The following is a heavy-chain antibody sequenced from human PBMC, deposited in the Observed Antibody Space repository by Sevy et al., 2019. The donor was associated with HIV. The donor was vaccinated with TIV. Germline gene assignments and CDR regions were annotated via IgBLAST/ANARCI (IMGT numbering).Heavy chain of an antibody. J-gene: IGHJ6*04. V-gene: IGHV4-59*01. CDR3: ARDRGAWGV. CDR1: GGSISSYY. D-gene: IGHD3-16*01. Sequence: SETLSLTCTVSGGSISSYYWRWIRQPPGKGLEWIGYIYYSGSTNYNPSLKSRVTISVDTSKNQFSLKLSSVTAADTALYYCARDRGAWGVWGKGTTVTVSS. CDR2: IYYSGST.